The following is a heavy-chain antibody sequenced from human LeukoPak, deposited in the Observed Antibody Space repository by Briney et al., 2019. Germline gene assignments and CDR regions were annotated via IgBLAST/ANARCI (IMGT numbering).Heavy chain of an antibody. V-gene: IGHV3-74*01. CDR2: INSDGSST. Sequence: GGSLRLSCAASGFTFSSYWMHWVRQAPGKGLVWVSRINSDGSSTSYADSVKGRFTISRDNAKNSLYLQMNSLRAEGTALYYCARDRNGGNTYYFDYWGQGTLVTVSS. CDR1: GFTFSSYW. D-gene: IGHD4-23*01. J-gene: IGHJ4*02. CDR3: ARDRNGGNTYYFDY.